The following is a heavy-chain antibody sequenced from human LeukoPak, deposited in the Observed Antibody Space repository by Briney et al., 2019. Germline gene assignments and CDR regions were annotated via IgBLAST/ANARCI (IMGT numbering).Heavy chain of an antibody. Sequence: GGSLRLSCAASGFTFSSYAMSWVRQAPGKGLEWVSAISGSGGSTYYADSVKGRFTISRDNSKNTLYLQMNSLRAEDTAIYYCAKHASIAVAGTIFDYWGQGTLVTVSS. CDR3: AKHASIAVAGTIFDY. J-gene: IGHJ4*02. CDR1: GFTFSSYA. D-gene: IGHD6-19*01. V-gene: IGHV3-23*01. CDR2: ISGSGGST.